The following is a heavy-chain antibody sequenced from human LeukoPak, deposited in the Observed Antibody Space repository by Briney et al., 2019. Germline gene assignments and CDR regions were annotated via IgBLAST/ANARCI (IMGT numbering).Heavy chain of an antibody. D-gene: IGHD2-2*02. V-gene: IGHV4-39*01. CDR1: GGSISSSSYY. CDR3: ASRPLGYCSSTSCYIGPFDI. CDR2: IYYSGST. Sequence: SETLSLTCTVSGGSISSSSYYWGWIRQPPGKGLEWIGSIYYSGSTYYNPSLKSRVTISVDTSKNQFSLKLSSVTAADTAVYYYASRPLGYCSSTSCYIGPFDIWGQGTMVTVSS. J-gene: IGHJ3*02.